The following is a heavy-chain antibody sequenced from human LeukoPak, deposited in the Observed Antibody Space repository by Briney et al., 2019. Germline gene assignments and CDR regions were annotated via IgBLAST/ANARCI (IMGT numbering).Heavy chain of an antibody. Sequence: ASVKVSCKASGYTFTSYGISWVRQAPGQGLEWMGWISAYNGNTNYAQKLQGRVTMTTDTSTSTAYMELRSLRSDDTAVYYCARDRGSSWYRNDAFDIWGQGTMVTVSS. CDR1: GYTFTSYG. CDR2: ISAYNGNT. D-gene: IGHD6-13*01. V-gene: IGHV1-18*01. CDR3: ARDRGSSWYRNDAFDI. J-gene: IGHJ3*02.